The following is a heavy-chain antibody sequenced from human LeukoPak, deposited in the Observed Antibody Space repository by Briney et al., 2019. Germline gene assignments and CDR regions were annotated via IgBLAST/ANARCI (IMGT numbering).Heavy chain of an antibody. V-gene: IGHV4-34*01. CDR3: ARGLGVYGSGSYAYYFDY. J-gene: IGHJ4*02. D-gene: IGHD3-10*01. Sequence: PSETLSLTCAVYGGSFSGYYWSWIRQPPGKGLEWIGEINHSGSTNYNPSLKSRVTISVDTSKNQFSLKLSSVTAADTAVYYCARGLGVYGSGSYAYYFDYWGQGTLVTVSS. CDR2: INHSGST. CDR1: GGSFSGYY.